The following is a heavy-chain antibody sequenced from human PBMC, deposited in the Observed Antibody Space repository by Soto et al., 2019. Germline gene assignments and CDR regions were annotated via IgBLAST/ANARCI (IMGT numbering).Heavy chain of an antibody. CDR2: MNPNSGNT. D-gene: IGHD3-3*01. CDR1: GYTFTSYD. J-gene: IGHJ6*03. CDR3: ARRAYYDFWSGYYTNYYYYMDV. V-gene: IGHV1-8*01. Sequence: ASVKVSCKASGYTFTSYDINWVRQVTGQGLEWMGWMNPNSGNTGYAQKFQGRVTMTRNTSISTAYMELSSLRSEDTAVYYCARRAYYDFWSGYYTNYYYYMDVWGKGTTVTVSS.